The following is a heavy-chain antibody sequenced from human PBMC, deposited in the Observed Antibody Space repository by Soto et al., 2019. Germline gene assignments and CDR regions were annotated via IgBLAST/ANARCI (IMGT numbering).Heavy chain of an antibody. CDR3: ARDLLYGYDALDI. Sequence: EVQLVETGGGLVQPGGSLRISCAASGFTFSSYWMTWVRQAPGKGLEWVANIKLDGSEKNYVDSVQGRFTISRDNAKNSLYLQMNSLRVEDTAVYYCARDLLYGYDALDIWGQGTMVTVSS. V-gene: IGHV3-7*01. CDR1: GFTFSSYW. J-gene: IGHJ3*02. D-gene: IGHD4-17*01. CDR2: IKLDGSEK.